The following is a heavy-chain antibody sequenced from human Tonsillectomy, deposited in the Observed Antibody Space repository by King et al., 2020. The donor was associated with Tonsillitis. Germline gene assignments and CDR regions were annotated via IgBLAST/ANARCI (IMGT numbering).Heavy chain of an antibody. CDR1: EFTFSSSW. Sequence: QLVQSGGGLVQPGGSLKLSCAASEFTFSSSWMTWVRQAPGKGLQWVATIKPDGSEKYYADSVKGRFTVSRDNAKNSLDLQMNSLRSEETALYYCARDEAYSSFDYWGQGTLVTVSS. CDR2: IKPDGSEK. J-gene: IGHJ4*02. V-gene: IGHV3-7*04. CDR3: ARDEAYSSFDY. D-gene: IGHD6-19*01.